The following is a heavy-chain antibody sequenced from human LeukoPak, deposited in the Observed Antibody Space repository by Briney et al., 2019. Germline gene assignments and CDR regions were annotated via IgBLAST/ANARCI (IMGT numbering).Heavy chain of an antibody. J-gene: IGHJ4*02. CDR2: IYHSGST. CDR1: GVSISSAGYS. V-gene: IGHV4-30-2*02. D-gene: IGHD3-22*01. CDR3: ARPYDSSGPFDY. Sequence: KSSQTLSLTCAVSGVSISSAGYSWSWIRQPPGKGLEWIGYIYHSGSTYYNSSLKSRVTISGDTSKNQFSLKLSSVTAADTAMYYCARPYDSSGPFDYWGQGTLVTVSS.